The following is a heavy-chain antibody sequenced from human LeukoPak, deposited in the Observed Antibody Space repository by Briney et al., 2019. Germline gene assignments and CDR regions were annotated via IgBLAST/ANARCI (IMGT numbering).Heavy chain of an antibody. V-gene: IGHV1-2*02. CDR3: AKPRVTATYIDWYFDL. CDR2: INPNSGGT. Sequence: GASVKVSFKASGYSFTVNYMYWVRQAPGQGLEWMGWINPNSGGTNYAQKFQGRVTMARDTSISTAYMELSRLRSDDTAVYYCAKPRVTATYIDWYFDLWGRDTLVTVSS. CDR1: GYSFTVNY. J-gene: IGHJ2*01. D-gene: IGHD2-21*02.